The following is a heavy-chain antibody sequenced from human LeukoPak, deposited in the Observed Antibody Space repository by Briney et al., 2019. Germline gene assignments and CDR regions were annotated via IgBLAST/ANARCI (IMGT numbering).Heavy chain of an antibody. J-gene: IGHJ4*02. CDR1: GYTFSAYS. CDR3: ARGYHDLLTGHVVTYYFDY. Sequence: ASVKVSCKASGYTFSAYSIHWLRQAPGQRFEWMGWIDGDSGDTRYSQKFQGRVTFTRDTSASTVYMELSSLRSEDTAVYYCARGYHDLLTGHVVTYYFDYWGQGTLVTVSS. D-gene: IGHD3-9*01. CDR2: IDGDSGDT. V-gene: IGHV1-3*01.